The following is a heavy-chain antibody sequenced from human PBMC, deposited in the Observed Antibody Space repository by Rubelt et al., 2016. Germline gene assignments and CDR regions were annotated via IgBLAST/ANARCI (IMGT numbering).Heavy chain of an antibody. CDR2: IYYSGST. Sequence: QLQLQESGPGLVKPSETLSLTCTVSGGSISSSSYYWGWIRQPPGKGLEWIGRIYYSGSTYYNPSLKSRVTISVDTSKNQLSLKLSSVTAADTAVYYCASPNYYDSSGYYDAFDIWGQGTMVTVSS. V-gene: IGHV4-39*07. CDR1: GGSISSSSYY. D-gene: IGHD3-22*01. CDR3: ASPNYYDSSGYYDAFDI. J-gene: IGHJ3*02.